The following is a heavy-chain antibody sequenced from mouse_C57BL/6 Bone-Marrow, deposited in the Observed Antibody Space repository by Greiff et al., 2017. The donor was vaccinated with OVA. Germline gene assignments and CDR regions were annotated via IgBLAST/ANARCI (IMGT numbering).Heavy chain of an antibody. CDR2: INPSTGGT. CDR1: GYSFTGYY. CDR3: ARDSSGPDYFDY. J-gene: IGHJ2*01. D-gene: IGHD3-2*02. V-gene: IGHV1-42*01. Sequence: VHVKQSGPELVKPGASVKISCKASGYSFTGYYMNWVKQSPEKSLEWIGEINPSTGGTTYNQKFKAKATLTVDKSASTAYMQLKSLTSEDAAVYYCARDSSGPDYFDYWGQGTTLTVSS.